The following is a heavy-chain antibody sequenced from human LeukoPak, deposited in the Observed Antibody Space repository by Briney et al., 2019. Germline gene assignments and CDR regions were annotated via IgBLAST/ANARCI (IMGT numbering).Heavy chain of an antibody. V-gene: IGHV4-61*05. CDR1: GGSISSSSYY. CDR3: ASGYDILTGYYPFDY. CDR2: IYYSGST. D-gene: IGHD3-9*01. Sequence: PSETLSLTCTVSGGSISSSSYYWGWIRQPPGKGLEWIGYIYYSGSTNYNPSLKSRVTISVDTSKNQFSLKLSSVTAADTAVYYCASGYDILTGYYPFDYWGQGTLVTVSS. J-gene: IGHJ4*02.